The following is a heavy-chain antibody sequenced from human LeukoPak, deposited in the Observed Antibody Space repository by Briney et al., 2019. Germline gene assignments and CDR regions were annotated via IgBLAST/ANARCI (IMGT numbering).Heavy chain of an antibody. J-gene: IGHJ3*02. V-gene: IGHV4-30-2*01. Sequence: SQTLSLTCAVSGGSISSGGYSWSWLRQPPGKGLEWIGYIYHSGSTYYTPSLKSRVTISVDRSKNQFSLKLSSVTAADTAVYYCARDGGYYDILTGYYEDAFDIWGQGTMVTVSS. CDR3: ARDGGYYDILTGYYEDAFDI. D-gene: IGHD3-9*01. CDR1: GGSISSGGYS. CDR2: IYHSGST.